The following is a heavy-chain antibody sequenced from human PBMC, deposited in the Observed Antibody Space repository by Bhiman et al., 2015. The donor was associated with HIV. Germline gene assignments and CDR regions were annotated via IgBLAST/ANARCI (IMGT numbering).Heavy chain of an antibody. CDR3: ANTYYYDSSGYSGAFDL. CDR2: INSDGSST. V-gene: IGHV3-74*01. D-gene: IGHD3-22*01. Sequence: EVQLVESGGGLVQPGGSLRLSCVASGFTLSSYWIHWVRRAPGKGLVWVSRINSDGSSTSYADSVKGRFTISRDNAKNTLYLQMNSLRVEDTAVYYCANTYYYDSSGYSGAFDLWGQGTMVTVSS. J-gene: IGHJ3*01. CDR1: GFTLSSYW.